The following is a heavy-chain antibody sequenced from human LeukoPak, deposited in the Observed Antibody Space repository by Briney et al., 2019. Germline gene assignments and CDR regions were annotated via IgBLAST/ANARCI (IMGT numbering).Heavy chain of an antibody. CDR1: GFTFSDFA. J-gene: IGHJ6*03. V-gene: IGHV3-23*01. D-gene: IGHD5-18*01. CDR3: AKAGSGDTIYSNYYMDV. Sequence: GGSLRLSCAASGFTFSDFAMSWVRQVTGKGLEWVSAISADGDATYYADSVRGRFSISRDNSKNTPYLQVNSLRVDDTALYYCAKAGSGDTIYSNYYMDVWGKGTTVTVSS. CDR2: ISADGDAT.